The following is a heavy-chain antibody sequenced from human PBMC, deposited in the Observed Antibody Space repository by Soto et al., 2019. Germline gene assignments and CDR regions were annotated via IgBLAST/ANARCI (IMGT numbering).Heavy chain of an antibody. Sequence: QVQLQESGPGLVKPSETLSLTCTVSGGSISSYYWSWIRQPPWKGLEWIGYIYYSGSTNYNPSLXRXAXIXXDTSNNQFSLKLSSVTAADTAEYYCARRYSSSFDYWGQGTLVTVSS. CDR3: ARRYSSSFDY. J-gene: IGHJ4*02. CDR1: GGSISSYY. CDR2: IYYSGST. V-gene: IGHV4-59*08. D-gene: IGHD6-13*01.